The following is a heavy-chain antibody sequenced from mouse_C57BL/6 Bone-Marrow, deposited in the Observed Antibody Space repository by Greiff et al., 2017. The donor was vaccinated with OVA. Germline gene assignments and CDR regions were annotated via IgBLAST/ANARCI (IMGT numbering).Heavy chain of an antibody. Sequence: QVQLQQSGAELARPGASVKLSCKASGYTFTSYGISWVKQRTGQGLEWIGEIYPRSGNTYYNEKFKGKATLTADKSSSTAYMELRSLTSGDSAVYFCARWAWFAYWGQGTLVTVSA. CDR1: GYTFTSYG. CDR2: IYPRSGNT. V-gene: IGHV1-81*01. J-gene: IGHJ3*01. CDR3: ARWAWFAY.